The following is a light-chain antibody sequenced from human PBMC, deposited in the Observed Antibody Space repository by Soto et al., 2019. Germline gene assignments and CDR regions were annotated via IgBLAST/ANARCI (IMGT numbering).Light chain of an antibody. CDR3: QQYNYYYS. CDR1: ENINSW. J-gene: IGKJ2*03. Sequence: DIQMTQSPSILSASVGDRVTITCRASENINSWLAWYQQKPGKVPKVLIYKASSLESGVPSRFSGSGSGTEFTLTISSLQPDDFATYFCQQYNYYYSFGQGTKLEIK. CDR2: KAS. V-gene: IGKV1-5*03.